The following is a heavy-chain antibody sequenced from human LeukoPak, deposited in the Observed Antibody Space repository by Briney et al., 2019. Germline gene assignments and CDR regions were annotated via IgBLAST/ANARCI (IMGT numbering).Heavy chain of an antibody. CDR3: ARGRDDYGDHSSTYYYYYYGMDV. CDR1: GGSISSYY. V-gene: IGHV4-4*07. Sequence: PSETLSLTCTVSGGSISSYYWSWIRQPAGKGLEWIGRIYTSGSTNYNPSPKSRVTMSVDTSKNQFSLKLSSVTAADTAVYYCARGRDDYGDHSSTYYYYYYGMDVWGQGTTVTVSS. CDR2: IYTSGST. D-gene: IGHD4-17*01. J-gene: IGHJ6*02.